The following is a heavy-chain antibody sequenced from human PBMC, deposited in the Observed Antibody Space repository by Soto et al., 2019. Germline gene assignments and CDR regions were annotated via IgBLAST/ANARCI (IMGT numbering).Heavy chain of an antibody. J-gene: IGHJ3*02. D-gene: IGHD3-22*01. CDR3: ARGGDDSSI. CDR2: IYYSGST. CDR1: GGSISSHY. Sequence: QVQLQESGPGLVKPSETLSLTCSVSGGSISSHYWSWIRQPPGKGLEWIGYIYYSGSTDYNPSLKSRVTIAVDTSKNQFSLKLRSVTAADTAVYYGARGGDDSSIWGQGTMVTVSS. V-gene: IGHV4-59*11.